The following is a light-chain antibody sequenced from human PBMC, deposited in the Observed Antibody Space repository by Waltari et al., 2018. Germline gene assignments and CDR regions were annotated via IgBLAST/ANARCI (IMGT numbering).Light chain of an antibody. Sequence: DIQLTQSPSFLSASVGDRVTFTCRASRDIRSYLAWYQQKSGKAPKLLIFAASTLQSGFPSRFSGSGSGTEFTLTISNLQPEDVATYYCQQPPGTFGGGTKVEIK. CDR1: RDIRSY. J-gene: IGKJ4*01. CDR3: QQPPGT. CDR2: AAS. V-gene: IGKV1-9*01.